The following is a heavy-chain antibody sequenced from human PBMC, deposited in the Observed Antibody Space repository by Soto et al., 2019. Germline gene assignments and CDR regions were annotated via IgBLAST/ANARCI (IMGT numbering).Heavy chain of an antibody. J-gene: IGHJ4*02. CDR2: IYHSGTT. D-gene: IGHD6-13*01. CDR1: WSSTGTTYW. CDR3: AIPGAGDFDF. V-gene: IGHV4-4*02. Sequence: SGTLSPTRAVSWSSTGTTYWGGLVPQPPGKGLEWIGEIYHSGTTNYNPSLKSRLTMSVDKFKNHFSLTLTSVTAADTAVYYCAIPGAGDFDFWGQGTLVTVSS.